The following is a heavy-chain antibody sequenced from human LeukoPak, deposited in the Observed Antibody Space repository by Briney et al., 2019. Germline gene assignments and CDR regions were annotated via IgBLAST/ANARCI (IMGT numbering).Heavy chain of an antibody. J-gene: IGHJ3*02. CDR3: ARGNRSAFDI. Sequence: SQSLSLTCAISGDSVSSDNAAWNWIRQSPWRGLEWLGGTYYRSKWYNDHAVSVKGRISVSPDTSKNQFSLQLNSVTAEDTALYYGARGNRSAFDIWGQGTMVTVSS. CDR1: GDSVSSDNAA. D-gene: IGHD4-4*01. CDR2: TYYRSKWYN. V-gene: IGHV6-1*01.